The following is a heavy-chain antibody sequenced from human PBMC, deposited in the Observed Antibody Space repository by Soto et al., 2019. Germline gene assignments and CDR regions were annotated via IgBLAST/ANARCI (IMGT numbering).Heavy chain of an antibody. Sequence: QVQLVQSGAEVKKPGASVKVSCKASGYTFTSYAMHWVRQAPGQRLEWMGWINAGNGNTKYSQKFQGRVTITRDTSASTAYMELSSLRSEDTAVYYGAFSSRWYNWFDPWGQGTLVTVSS. CDR3: AFSSRWYNWFDP. V-gene: IGHV1-3*01. D-gene: IGHD6-13*01. J-gene: IGHJ5*02. CDR1: GYTFTSYA. CDR2: INAGNGNT.